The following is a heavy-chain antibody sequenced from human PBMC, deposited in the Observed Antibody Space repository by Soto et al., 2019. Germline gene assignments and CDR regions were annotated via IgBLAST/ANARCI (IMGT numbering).Heavy chain of an antibody. CDR3: AKGGHIDF. CDR2: IKDDGSET. CDR1: GFSFSTYW. J-gene: IGHJ4*02. V-gene: IGHV3-7*03. D-gene: IGHD3-16*01. Sequence: SGGGLVQPGGSLRLSCVASGFSFSTYWMSWVRQAPGKGLEWVANIKDDGSETYYVDSVKGRFTISRDNAKTSLYLQMNSLRAQDTAVYYCAKGGHIDFCGQGTLVTVSS.